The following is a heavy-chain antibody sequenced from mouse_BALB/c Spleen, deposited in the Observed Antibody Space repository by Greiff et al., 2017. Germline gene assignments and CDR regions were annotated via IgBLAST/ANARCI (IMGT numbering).Heavy chain of an antibody. CDR1: GFTFSSYT. V-gene: IGHV5-12-2*01. CDR3: ARHSYRYDRAMDY. J-gene: IGHJ4*01. D-gene: IGHD2-14*01. Sequence: EVKLQESGGGLVQPGGSLKLSCAASGFTFSSYTMSWVRQTPEKRLEWVAYISNGGGSTYYPDTVKGRFTISRDNAKNTLYLQMSSLKSEDTAMYYCARHSYRYDRAMDYWGQGTSVTVSS. CDR2: ISNGGGST.